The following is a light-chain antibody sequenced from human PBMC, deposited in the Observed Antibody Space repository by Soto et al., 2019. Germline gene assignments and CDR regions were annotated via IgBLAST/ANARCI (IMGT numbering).Light chain of an antibody. CDR2: GTS. CDR3: QQFGSSSWT. CDR1: QSVTRSY. V-gene: IGKV3-20*01. Sequence: EIVLTQSPGTLSLSPGERATLSCRASQSVTRSYLAWYQQKPGQAPRLLIYGTSSRATGIPDRFSGSGSGTDFTLTISRLAPEDVAVYYCQQFGSSSWTFGQGTKVEVK. J-gene: IGKJ1*01.